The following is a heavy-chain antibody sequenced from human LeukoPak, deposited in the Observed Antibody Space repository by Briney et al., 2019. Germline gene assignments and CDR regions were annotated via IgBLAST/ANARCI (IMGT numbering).Heavy chain of an antibody. D-gene: IGHD1-26*01. CDR1: GGSISSSSYY. CDR2: IYYSGST. J-gene: IGHJ6*02. Sequence: SETLSLTCTVSGGSISSSSYYWGWIRQPPGKGLEGIGSIYYSGSTYYNPSLKSRVTISVDTSKNQFSLKLSSVTAADTAVYYCATVGATYYYGMDVWGQGTTVTVSS. V-gene: IGHV4-39*01. CDR3: ATVGATYYYGMDV.